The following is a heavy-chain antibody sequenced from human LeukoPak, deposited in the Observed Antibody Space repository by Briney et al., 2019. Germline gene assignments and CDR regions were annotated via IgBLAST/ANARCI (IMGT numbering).Heavy chain of an antibody. CDR2: INHSGST. CDR1: GGSFSGYY. D-gene: IGHD3-3*01. J-gene: IGHJ4*02. CDR3: ARGYYDFWSGYYTYKYFDY. Sequence: PSETLSLTCAVYGGSFSGYYWSWIRQPPGKGLEWIGEINHSGSTNYNPSLKSRVTISVDTSKNQFSLKLSSVTAADTAVYYCARGYYDFWSGYYTYKYFDYWGQGTLVTVSS. V-gene: IGHV4-34*01.